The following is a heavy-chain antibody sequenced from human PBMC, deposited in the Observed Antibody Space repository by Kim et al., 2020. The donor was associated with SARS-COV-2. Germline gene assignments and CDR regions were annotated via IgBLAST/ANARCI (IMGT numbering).Heavy chain of an antibody. CDR3: ATIGRVQLCFY. CDR2: ISVSGGDT. D-gene: IGHD3-16*01. Sequence: GGSLRLSCACSGFPFSTYAMSWVRQAPGKGLEWVSAISVSGGDTYYADSMKGRFTISRDNSKSTLYLQMNRLRADDTAVYYCATIGRVQLCFYWGQGTLATVSS. J-gene: IGHJ4*02. V-gene: IGHV3-23*01. CDR1: GFPFSTYA.